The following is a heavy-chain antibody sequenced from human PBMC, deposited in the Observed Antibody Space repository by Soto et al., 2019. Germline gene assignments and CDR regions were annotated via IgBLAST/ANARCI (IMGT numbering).Heavy chain of an antibody. CDR2: IIPIFGTA. J-gene: IGHJ5*02. CDR3: ARGRYCSGRSCYPLPLYNWFDP. CDR1: GGTSSSYA. V-gene: IGHV1-69*13. Sequence: SVKVSCSASGGTSSSYAISWVRQSPGQGLEWMGGIIPIFGTANYAQKFQGRVTITADESTSTAYMELSSLRSEDTDVYYCARGRYCSGRSCYPLPLYNWFDPWGQGTLVTVPS. D-gene: IGHD2-15*01.